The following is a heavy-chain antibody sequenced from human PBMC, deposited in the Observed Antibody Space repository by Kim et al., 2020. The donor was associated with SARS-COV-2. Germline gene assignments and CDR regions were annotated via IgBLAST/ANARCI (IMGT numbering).Heavy chain of an antibody. CDR1: GGSITANY. CDR3: ARGLGTHNRFDP. Sequence: SETLSLTCTVSGGSITANYWSWIRQSPGKGLEWIGFIKYSGTTNYNPSLKSRVTISIDTSKTQFSLRLTSVTAADTAVYYCARGLGTHNRFDPWGQGAL. V-gene: IGHV4-59*01. CDR2: IKYSGTT. D-gene: IGHD3-9*01. J-gene: IGHJ5*02.